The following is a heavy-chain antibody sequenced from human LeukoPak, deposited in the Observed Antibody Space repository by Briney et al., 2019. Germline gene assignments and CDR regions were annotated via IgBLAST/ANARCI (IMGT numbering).Heavy chain of an antibody. J-gene: IGHJ4*02. CDR1: GYTFTSYG. Sequence: ASVKVSCKASGYTFTSYGISWVRQAPGQGLEWMGRIIPILGIANCAQKFQGRVTITADKSTSTAYMELSSLRSEDTAVYYCAREVFRDSATFDYWGQGTLVTVSS. CDR3: AREVFRDSATFDY. CDR2: IIPILGIA. V-gene: IGHV1-69*04. D-gene: IGHD5-24*01.